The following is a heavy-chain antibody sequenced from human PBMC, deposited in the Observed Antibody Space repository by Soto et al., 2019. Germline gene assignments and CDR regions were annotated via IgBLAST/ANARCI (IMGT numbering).Heavy chain of an antibody. J-gene: IGHJ4*02. D-gene: IGHD5-18*01. CDR1: GGSISSGDYY. CDR3: ARVDTAMVIDY. V-gene: IGHV4-30-4*01. Sequence: SETLSLTCTVSGGSISSGDYYWSWIRQPPGKGLEWIGYIYYSGSTYYNPSLKSRVTISVDTSKNQFSLKLSSVTAADTAVYYCARVDTAMVIDYWGQGTLVTVSS. CDR2: IYYSGST.